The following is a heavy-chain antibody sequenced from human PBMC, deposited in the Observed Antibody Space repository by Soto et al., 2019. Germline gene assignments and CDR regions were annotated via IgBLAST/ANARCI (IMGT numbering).Heavy chain of an antibody. CDR3: ATSYGSGSTHFDS. D-gene: IGHD3-10*01. CDR1: GGTFNFYT. Sequence: QVQLVQSGAEVMKPGSSVRVSCTTSGGTFNFYTINWARQAPGQGLEWVGRVNPIVGMSNSAQKFQGRVTITADKSTNIAYMDLTRLKSEDTAVYYCATSYGSGSTHFDSWGQGTLVTVSS. J-gene: IGHJ4*02. CDR2: VNPIVGMS. V-gene: IGHV1-69*02.